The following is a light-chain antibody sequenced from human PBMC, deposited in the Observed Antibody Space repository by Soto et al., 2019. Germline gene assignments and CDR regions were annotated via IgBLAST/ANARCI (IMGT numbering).Light chain of an antibody. CDR3: HPISTTPLT. CDR1: QSISKY. J-gene: IGKJ5*01. V-gene: IGKV1-39*01. Sequence: SPSSLAASVGDRVTITCRASQSISKYLNWYQQKQGKAPKLLIYAASRLLSGVPSRFSGSGSGTDFTHTISSLQPEDFATYYSHPISTTPLTLAPAIRLAIK. CDR2: AAS.